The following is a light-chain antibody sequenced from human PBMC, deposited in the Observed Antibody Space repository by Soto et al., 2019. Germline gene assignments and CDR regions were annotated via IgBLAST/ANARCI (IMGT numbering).Light chain of an antibody. V-gene: IGKV1-5*03. CDR3: QQYNSYSLT. CDR2: KAS. J-gene: IGKJ4*01. Sequence: IQVTQAPSTPSASDGDRVTITCRAGQSISSWLAWYQQKPGKAPKLLIYKASSLESGVPSRFSGSGSGTEFTLTIISLQPDDFATYYCQQYNSYSLTFGGGTKVDI. CDR1: QSISSW.